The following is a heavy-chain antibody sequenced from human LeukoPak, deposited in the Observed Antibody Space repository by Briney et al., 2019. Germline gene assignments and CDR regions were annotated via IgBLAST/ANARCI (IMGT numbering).Heavy chain of an antibody. D-gene: IGHD3-3*01. CDR2: MNPNSGNT. J-gene: IGHJ5*02. CDR1: GYTFTSYD. V-gene: IGHV1-8*03. Sequence: ASVKVSCSASGYTFTSYDIKWVRQATGQGLEWMGWMNPNSGNTGYAQKFQGRVTITRNTSISTAYMELSSLRSEDTAVYYCARVVATRDFWSGYQSPARWFDPWGQGTLVTVSS. CDR3: ARVVATRDFWSGYQSPARWFDP.